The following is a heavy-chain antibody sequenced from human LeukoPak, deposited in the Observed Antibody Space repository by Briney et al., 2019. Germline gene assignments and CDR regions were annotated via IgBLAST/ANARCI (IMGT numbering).Heavy chain of an antibody. CDR2: IIPIFCTA. CDR1: GGTFSSYA. D-gene: IGHD2-15*01. Sequence: GASVKVSCKASGGTFSSYAISWVRQAPGQGLEWMGGIIPIFCTANYAQKFQGRVTITADESTSTAYMELSSLRSEDTAVYYCARDVGGLTPYYFDYWGQGTLVTVSS. CDR3: ARDVGGLTPYYFDY. V-gene: IGHV1-69*13. J-gene: IGHJ4*02.